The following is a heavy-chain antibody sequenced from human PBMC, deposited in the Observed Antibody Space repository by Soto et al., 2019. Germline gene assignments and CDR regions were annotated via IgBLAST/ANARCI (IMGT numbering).Heavy chain of an antibody. D-gene: IGHD3-9*01. CDR1: DFIFINAW. CDR2: IKSKTDGGTT. CDR3: ARLGFNYDFLIGHYNVHHYYGIDG. J-gene: IGHJ6*02. V-gene: IGHV3-15*07. Sequence: SVRHSGAASDFIFINAWRNWDHQAPGKGLEWVGRIKSKTDGGTTDYAAPVKGRFTISRDDSKNTLYLQWSSLKASDTATYYCARLGFNYDFLIGHYNVHHYYGIDGWGQGTTVTVSS.